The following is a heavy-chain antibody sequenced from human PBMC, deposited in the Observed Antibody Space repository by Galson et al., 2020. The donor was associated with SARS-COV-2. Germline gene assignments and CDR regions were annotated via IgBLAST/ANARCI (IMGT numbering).Heavy chain of an antibody. Sequence: SLKISCAASGFTFDDYAMHWVRQAPGKGLEWVSGISWNSGSIGYADSVKGRFTISRDNAKNSLYLQMNSLRAEDTALYYCASLVRGVTYGMDVWGQGTTVTVSS. CDR3: ASLVRGVTYGMDV. CDR2: ISWNSGSI. CDR1: GFTFDDYA. J-gene: IGHJ6*02. D-gene: IGHD3-10*01. V-gene: IGHV3-9*01.